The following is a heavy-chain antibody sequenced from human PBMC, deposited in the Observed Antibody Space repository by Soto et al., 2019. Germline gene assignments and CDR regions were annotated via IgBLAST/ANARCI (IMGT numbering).Heavy chain of an antibody. D-gene: IGHD5-18*01. CDR1: GFTFSSYG. CDR2: ISYDGSNK. V-gene: IGHV3-30*18. Sequence: HPGGSLRLSCAASGFTFSSYGMHWVRQAPGKGLEWVAVISYDGSNKYYADSVKGRLTISRDNSKNTLYLQMNSLRAEDTAVYYCAKDQVQLWLDLYYYGMDVWGQGTTVTVSS. CDR3: AKDQVQLWLDLYYYGMDV. J-gene: IGHJ6*02.